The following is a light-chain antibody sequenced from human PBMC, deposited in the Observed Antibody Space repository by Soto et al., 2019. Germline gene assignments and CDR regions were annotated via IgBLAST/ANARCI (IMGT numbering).Light chain of an antibody. J-gene: IGKJ5*01. Sequence: EVVMAQSPATLSVSPGERATLSCRASESVSRNLAWYQQKPGQAPRLLIYDASTRATGIPDRFSGSGSETDFTLTISRLEPEDFGMYYCQFYGSSPPITFGQGTRLEIK. CDR3: QFYGSSPPIT. CDR1: ESVSRN. CDR2: DAS. V-gene: IGKV3-20*01.